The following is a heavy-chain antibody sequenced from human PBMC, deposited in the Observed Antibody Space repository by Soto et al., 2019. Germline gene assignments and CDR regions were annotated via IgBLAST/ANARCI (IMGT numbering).Heavy chain of an antibody. CDR1: GCNFNTYW. CDR3: ARGDYYDTSGPFSDAFDI. V-gene: IGHV3-7*04. Sequence: GGLLRLSCAACGCNFNTYWMSWVRQAPGKGLEWVANIKPDGSEKWYVDSVKGRFTISRDNAKNSLYLQMNSLRAEDTAVYFCARGDYYDTSGPFSDAFDIWGQGTMVTVSS. D-gene: IGHD3-22*01. CDR2: IKPDGSEK. J-gene: IGHJ3*02.